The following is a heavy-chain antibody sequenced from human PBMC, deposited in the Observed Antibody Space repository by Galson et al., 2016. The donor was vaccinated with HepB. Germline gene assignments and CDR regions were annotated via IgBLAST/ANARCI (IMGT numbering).Heavy chain of an antibody. D-gene: IGHD2-15*01. CDR3: ARVGSYDGYYFDF. CDR2: IYRDGRT. J-gene: IGHJ4*02. Sequence: SLRLSCAVSGITVSDTYMSWVRQAPGKGLEWVSVIYRDGRTYHGDSVKGRFSISRDISKNTLYLQMNSLRADDTAVYYCARVGSYDGYYFDFWGQGALVIVSS. V-gene: IGHV3-53*01. CDR1: GITVSDTY.